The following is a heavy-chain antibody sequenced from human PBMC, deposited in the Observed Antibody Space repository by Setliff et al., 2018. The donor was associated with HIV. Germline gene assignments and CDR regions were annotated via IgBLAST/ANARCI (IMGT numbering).Heavy chain of an antibody. CDR1: GYSFASYG. CDR2: ISTYNGNT. Sequence: RASVKVSCKASGYSFASYGITWVRQAPGQGLEWMGWISTYNGNTNYAQNLQTRVTMTSEISTTTAYMELRSLRSDDTAVYYCARGPYCSSSTCYGPLYYYYYMDVWGKGTTVTVSS. CDR3: ARGPYCSSSTCYGPLYYYYYMDV. J-gene: IGHJ6*03. D-gene: IGHD2-2*01. V-gene: IGHV1-18*01.